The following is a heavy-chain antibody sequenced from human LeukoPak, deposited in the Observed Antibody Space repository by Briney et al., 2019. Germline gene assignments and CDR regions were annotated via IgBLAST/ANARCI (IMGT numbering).Heavy chain of an antibody. Sequence: ASVKVSCKASGYTFTSYGISWVRQAPGQGLEWMGWMNPNSGNTGYAQKFQGRVTITRNTSISTAYMELSSLRSEDTAVYYCARSRGVIIPNWFDPWGQGTLVTVSS. CDR2: MNPNSGNT. J-gene: IGHJ5*02. D-gene: IGHD3-10*01. V-gene: IGHV1-8*03. CDR3: ARSRGVIIPNWFDP. CDR1: GYTFTSYG.